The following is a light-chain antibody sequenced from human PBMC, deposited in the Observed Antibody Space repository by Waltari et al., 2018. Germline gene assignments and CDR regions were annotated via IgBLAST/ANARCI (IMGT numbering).Light chain of an antibody. CDR3: QVWDSNSDLVV. J-gene: IGLJ2*01. Sequence: SYVLTQPHSVSVAPGRTARITWGENHIGMDFVNWYQQKPGQAPVMVVYGNTDRPSGIPERFSGSNSENTATLTISRAEAGDEADYYCQVWDSNSDLVVFGGGTKLTVL. CDR2: GNT. V-gene: IGLV3-21*03. CDR1: HIGMDF.